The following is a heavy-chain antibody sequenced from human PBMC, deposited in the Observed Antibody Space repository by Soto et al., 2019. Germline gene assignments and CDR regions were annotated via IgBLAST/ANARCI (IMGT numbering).Heavy chain of an antibody. CDR3: AKYRRYDYIWGRWNY. Sequence: EVQLLESGGGLVQPGGSLRLSCAASGFTFSSYAMSWVRQAPGKGLEWISCISGSGGGTDFADSVKGRFTISRDKSKNTLHLQMDNLRAEDTDVYYCAKYRRYDYIWGRWNYWGQGTLVTVSS. V-gene: IGHV3-23*01. J-gene: IGHJ4*02. CDR2: ISGSGGGT. D-gene: IGHD3-16*01. CDR1: GFTFSSYA.